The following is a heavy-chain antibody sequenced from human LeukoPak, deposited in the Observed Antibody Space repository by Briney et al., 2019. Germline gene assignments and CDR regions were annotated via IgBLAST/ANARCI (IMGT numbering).Heavy chain of an antibody. D-gene: IGHD2-2*03. V-gene: IGHV4-61*02. CDR3: ARVAIVVVPAAISPDFYYYYYMDV. CDR2: IYTSGST. CDR1: GGSISSGDYY. J-gene: IGHJ6*03. Sequence: SQTLSLTCTVSGGSISSGDYYWSWIRQPAGKGLEWIGRIYTSGSTNYNPSLKSRVTMSVDTSKNQFSLKLSSVTAADTAVYYCARVAIVVVPAAISPDFYYYYYMDVWGKGTTVTVSS.